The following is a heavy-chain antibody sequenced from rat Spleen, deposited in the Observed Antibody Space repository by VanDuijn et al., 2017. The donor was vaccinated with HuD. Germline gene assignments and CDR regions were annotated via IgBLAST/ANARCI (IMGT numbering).Heavy chain of an antibody. Sequence: EVQLVESGGGLVQPGRSLKLSCVVSGVSFSNYGMHWIRQAPTKGLEWVASISSGGDNTYYRDSVKGRFTISRDNAKNTQYLQMDSLRSEDTASYYCTRHDLNYWYFDFWGPGTMVTVSS. J-gene: IGHJ1*01. CDR3: TRHDLNYWYFDF. CDR1: GVSFSNYG. V-gene: IGHV5S13*01. CDR2: ISSGGDNT.